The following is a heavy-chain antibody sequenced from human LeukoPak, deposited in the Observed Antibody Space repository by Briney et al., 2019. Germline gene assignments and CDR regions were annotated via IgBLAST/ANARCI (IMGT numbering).Heavy chain of an antibody. D-gene: IGHD3-22*01. J-gene: IGHJ4*02. CDR3: ARDLYYDSSGHGYYLPFFDY. CDR2: ISSNGGTI. CDR1: ALTFSDYS. V-gene: IGHV3-48*04. Sequence: PGGSLRLSCAASALTFSDYSMNWVRQAPGKGLEWISYISSNGGTIYYAASVKGRFTISRDNAKNSLYLQMNSLRAEDTAVYYCARDLYYDSSGHGYYLPFFDYWGQGTLVTVSS.